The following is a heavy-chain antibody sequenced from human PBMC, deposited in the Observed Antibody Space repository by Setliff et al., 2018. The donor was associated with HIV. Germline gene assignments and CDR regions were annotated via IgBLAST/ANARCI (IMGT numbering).Heavy chain of an antibody. D-gene: IGHD3-10*01. J-gene: IGHJ4*02. CDR2: IYDSGST. V-gene: IGHV4-4*07. Sequence: SETLSLTCTVSGGSISGFYWNWIRQSAGKGLQWIGRIYDSGSTKYNPSLKSRLTMSMDTSKDQFSLRLVSLTTADTAVYYCARSIYGSGTYPLDVWGPGTLVTAPQ. CDR1: GGSISGFY. CDR3: ARSIYGSGTYPLDV.